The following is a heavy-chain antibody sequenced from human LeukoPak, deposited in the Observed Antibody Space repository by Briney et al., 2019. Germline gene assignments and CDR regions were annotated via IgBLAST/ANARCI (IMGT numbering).Heavy chain of an antibody. D-gene: IGHD3-10*01. V-gene: IGHV3-48*03. CDR2: ISSSGSTI. CDR3: ATGGRFYYGSGRLDY. J-gene: IGHJ4*02. Sequence: GGSLRLSCAASGFTFSSYEMNWVRQAPGKGLEWVSYISSSGSTIYYADSVKGRFTISRDNAKNSLYLQMNSLRAEDTAVYYCATGGRFYYGSGRLDYWGQGTLVTVSS. CDR1: GFTFSSYE.